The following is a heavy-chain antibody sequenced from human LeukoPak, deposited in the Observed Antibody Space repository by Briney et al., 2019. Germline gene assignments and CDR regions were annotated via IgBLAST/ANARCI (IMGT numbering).Heavy chain of an antibody. CDR1: GFTFSSYS. V-gene: IGHV3-21*01. D-gene: IGHD3-16*01. CDR3: ARDITYLDAFDI. CDR2: ISSSSSYI. J-gene: IGHJ3*02. Sequence: PGGSLRLSCAASGFTFSSYSMNWVRQAPGKGLEWVSSISSSSSYIYYADSVKGRFTISRDNAKNSLYLQMNSLRAEDTAVYYCARDITYLDAFDIWGQGTMVTVSS.